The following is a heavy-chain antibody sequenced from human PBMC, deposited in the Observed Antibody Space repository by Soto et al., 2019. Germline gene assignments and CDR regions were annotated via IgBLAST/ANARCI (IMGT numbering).Heavy chain of an antibody. CDR1: GGSFSGYY. Sequence: PSETLSLTCAVYGGSFSGYYWSWIRQPPGKGLEWIGEINHSGSTNYNPSLKSRVTISVDTSKNQFSLKLSSVTAADTAVYYCARYPLGSGSYYPPFDYWGQGTLVTAPQ. V-gene: IGHV4-34*01. CDR3: ARYPLGSGSYYPPFDY. D-gene: IGHD3-10*01. CDR2: INHSGST. J-gene: IGHJ4*02.